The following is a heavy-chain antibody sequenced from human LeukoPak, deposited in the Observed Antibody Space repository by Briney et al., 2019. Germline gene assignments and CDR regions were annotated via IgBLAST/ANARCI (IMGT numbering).Heavy chain of an antibody. CDR1: GYTFTGYY. CDR3: ARADWSGYAGREYYFDY. D-gene: IGHD3-3*01. J-gene: IGHJ4*02. CDR2: INPNSGGT. V-gene: IGHV1-2*02. Sequence: ASVTVSCKASGYTFTGYYMHWVRQAPGQGLEWMGWINPNSGGTNYAQKFQGRVTMTRDTSISTAYMELSRLRSDDTAVYYCARADWSGYAGREYYFDYWGRGTLVTVSS.